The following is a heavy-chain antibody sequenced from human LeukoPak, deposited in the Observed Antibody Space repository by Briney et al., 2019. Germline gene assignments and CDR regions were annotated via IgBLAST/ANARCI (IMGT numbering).Heavy chain of an antibody. CDR3: ARRSFYDTNGYYQYFDY. Sequence: GESLKISCKASGYYFPNYRIAWVRQMPGKGLEWMGIIYPDDSDTTYSPSLQGQVAISADKSISTAYLQWSGLKASDTAIYYCARRSFYDTNGYYQYFDYWGQGTLVTVSS. CDR2: IYPDDSDT. J-gene: IGHJ4*02. D-gene: IGHD3-22*01. V-gene: IGHV5-51*01. CDR1: GYYFPNYR.